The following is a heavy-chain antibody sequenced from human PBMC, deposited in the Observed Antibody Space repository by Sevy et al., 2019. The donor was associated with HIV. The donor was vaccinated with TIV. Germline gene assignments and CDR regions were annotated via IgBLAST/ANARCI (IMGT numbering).Heavy chain of an antibody. J-gene: IGHJ3*02. D-gene: IGHD3-22*01. CDR3: ASGQYYYDSSGLNDAFDI. Sequence: ASVKVSCKASGGTFSSYAISWVRQAPGQGLEWMGGIIPIFGTANYAQKFQGRVTITADESTSTAYMELSSLRSEETAVYYCASGQYYYDSSGLNDAFDIWGQGTMVTVSS. V-gene: IGHV1-69*13. CDR1: GGTFSSYA. CDR2: IIPIFGTA.